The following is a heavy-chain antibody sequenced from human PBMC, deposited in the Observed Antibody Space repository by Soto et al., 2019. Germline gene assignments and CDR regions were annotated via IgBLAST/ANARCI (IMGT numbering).Heavy chain of an antibody. CDR2: IKSKTDGGTT. D-gene: IGHD1-26*01. CDR3: TTEGSGSRHRKYYYYGMDV. V-gene: IGHV3-15*07. CDR1: GFTFSNAW. J-gene: IGHJ6*04. Sequence: PGGSLRLSCAASGFTFSNAWMNWVRQAPGKGLEWVGRIKSKTDGGTTDYAAPVKGRFTISRDDSKNTLYLQMNSLKTEDTAVYYCTTEGSGSRHRKYYYYGMDVGGKGTTVTVSS.